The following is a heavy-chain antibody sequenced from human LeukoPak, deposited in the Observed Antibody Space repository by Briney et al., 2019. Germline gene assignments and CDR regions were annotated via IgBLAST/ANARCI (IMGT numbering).Heavy chain of an antibody. CDR2: IYYSGST. CDR3: ARRTQQLVPGATYAFDI. Sequence: SETLSLTCTVSGGSISSSSYYWGWIRQPPGKGLEWIGSIYYSGSTYYNPSLKSRVTISVDASKNQFSLKLSSVTAADTAVYYCARRTQQLVPGATYAFDIWGQGTMVTVSS. D-gene: IGHD6-6*01. J-gene: IGHJ3*02. V-gene: IGHV4-39*01. CDR1: GGSISSSSYY.